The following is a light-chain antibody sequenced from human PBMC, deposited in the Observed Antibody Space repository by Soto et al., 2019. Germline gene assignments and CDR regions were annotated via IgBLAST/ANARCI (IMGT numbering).Light chain of an antibody. J-gene: IGLJ1*01. V-gene: IGLV2-14*03. CDR3: SSYRRGSTYV. CDR1: SSDVGGYNY. CDR2: DVT. Sequence: QSALTQPASVSGSPGQSITVSCTGTSSDVGGYNYVSWYQQHPGKAPRLMIYDVTNRPSGVSDRFSGSKSGNTASLTISGLQAEDEAAYYCSSYRRGSTYVFGTGTKLTVL.